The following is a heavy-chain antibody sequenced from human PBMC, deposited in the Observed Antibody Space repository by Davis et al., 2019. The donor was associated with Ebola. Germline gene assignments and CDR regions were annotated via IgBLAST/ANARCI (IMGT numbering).Heavy chain of an antibody. CDR3: ARDLKPASAGGVPSDQFDY. Sequence: GESLKISCAASGFTFSSYSINWVRQAPGKGLEWVSYISSSSSYIYYADSVKGRFYISRDNSKNSLYLQMNSLRAEDTAVYYCARDLKPASAGGVPSDQFDYWGQGTLVTVSS. D-gene: IGHD2-8*02. CDR1: GFTFSSYS. V-gene: IGHV3-21*01. J-gene: IGHJ4*02. CDR2: ISSSSSYI.